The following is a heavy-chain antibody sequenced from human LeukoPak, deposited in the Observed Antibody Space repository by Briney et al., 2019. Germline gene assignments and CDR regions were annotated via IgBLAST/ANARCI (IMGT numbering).Heavy chain of an antibody. CDR2: IYTSGST. J-gene: IGHJ4*02. Sequence: SETLSLTCTVSGGSISSYYWSWIRQPPGKGLEWVGRIYTSGSTNYNPSLKSRVTMSVDTSKNQFSLKLTSVTAADTAVYYCARGKVVAGTPGQNSWDNWGQGILVTVSS. V-gene: IGHV4-4*07. CDR1: GGSISSYY. D-gene: IGHD6-19*01. CDR3: ARGKVVAGTPGQNSWDN.